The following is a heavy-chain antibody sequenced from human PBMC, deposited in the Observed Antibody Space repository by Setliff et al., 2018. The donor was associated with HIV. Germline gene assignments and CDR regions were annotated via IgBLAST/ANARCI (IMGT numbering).Heavy chain of an antibody. CDR1: GASISSHNYY. CDR2: IRSSGDT. CDR3: TIPASSLAPN. Sequence: SETLSLTCTVFGASISSHNYYWGWIRQSPGKGLEWIASIRSSGDTYYNPSLXXXVIISVDTSNNQISLKLTSVTAADTAVYYCTIPASSLAPNWGRGTXXTVSS. J-gene: IGHJ4*02. V-gene: IGHV4-39*01.